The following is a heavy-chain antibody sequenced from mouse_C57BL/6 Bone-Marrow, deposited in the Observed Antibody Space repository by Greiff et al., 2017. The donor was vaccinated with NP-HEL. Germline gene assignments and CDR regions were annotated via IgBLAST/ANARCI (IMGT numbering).Heavy chain of an antibody. V-gene: IGHV8-8*01. J-gene: IGHJ2*01. Sequence: QVTLKVSGPGILQPSQTLSLTCSFSGFSLSTFGMGVGWIRQPSGKGLEWLAHIWWDDDKYYNPALKSRLTISKDTSKNQVFLKIANVDTADTATYYCARIDYYYGSSYQYYFDYWGQGTTLTVSS. D-gene: IGHD1-1*01. CDR1: GFSLSTFGMG. CDR2: IWWDDDK. CDR3: ARIDYYYGSSYQYYFDY.